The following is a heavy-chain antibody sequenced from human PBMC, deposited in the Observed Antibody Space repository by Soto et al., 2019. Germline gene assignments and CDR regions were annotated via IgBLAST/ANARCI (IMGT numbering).Heavy chain of an antibody. CDR3: ARETTTVRGIINHFDY. V-gene: IGHV6-1*01. CDR2: TLYRSTWYN. D-gene: IGHD3-10*01. J-gene: IGHJ4*02. CDR1: GYSVSSNIAA. Sequence: SQTLSLTCDISGYSVSSNIAAWNWIRQSPSRGLEWLGRTLYRSTWYNDYAVSVRSRITINPDTSKNQFSLQLNSVTPEDTAVYYCARETTTVRGIINHFDYWGQGTLVTSPQ.